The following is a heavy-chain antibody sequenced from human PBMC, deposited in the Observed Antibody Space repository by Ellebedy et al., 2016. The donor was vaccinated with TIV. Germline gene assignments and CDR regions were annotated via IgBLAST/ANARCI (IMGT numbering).Heavy chain of an antibody. V-gene: IGHV1-18*04. CDR3: VGFGVTGDGFDV. D-gene: IGHD3-3*01. Sequence: AASVKVSCKASGYTFTKYGISWVRQAPGQGLEWMGWISAYNGNTNYAQKVQGRVTMTTDTSTSTAYMGLRSLRSDDTAIYNCVGFGVTGDGFDVWGQGTMVTVSS. J-gene: IGHJ3*01. CDR1: GYTFTKYG. CDR2: ISAYNGNT.